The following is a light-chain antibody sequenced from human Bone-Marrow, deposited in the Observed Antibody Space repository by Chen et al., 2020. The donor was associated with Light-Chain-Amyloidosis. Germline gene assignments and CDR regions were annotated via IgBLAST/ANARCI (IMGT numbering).Light chain of an antibody. V-gene: IGKV3-15*01. CDR2: GAS. CDR3: QQYNNWPLT. J-gene: IGKJ4*01. Sequence: EVVMTQSQATLSVSPGERATLSCRASQSVGGDVAWYQQKPGQAPRLLISGASTRATGIPVRFSGSGSRTEFTLTISSLQSEDLAVYYCQQYNNWPLTFGGGTKVEIK. CDR1: QSVGGD.